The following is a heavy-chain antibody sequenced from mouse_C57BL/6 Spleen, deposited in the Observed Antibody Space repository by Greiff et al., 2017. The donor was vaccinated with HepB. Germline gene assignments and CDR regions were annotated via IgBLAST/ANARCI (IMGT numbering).Heavy chain of an antibody. CDR1: GYTFTSYG. V-gene: IGHV1-81*01. CDR2: IYPRSGNT. J-gene: IGHJ1*03. Sequence: VQLVESGAELARPGASVKLSCKASGYTFTSYGISWVKQRTGQGLEWIGEIYPRSGNTYYNEKFKGKATLTADKSSSTAYMELRSLTSEDSAVYFCAREWSDWYFDVWGTGTTVTVSS. D-gene: IGHD1-1*02. CDR3: AREWSDWYFDV.